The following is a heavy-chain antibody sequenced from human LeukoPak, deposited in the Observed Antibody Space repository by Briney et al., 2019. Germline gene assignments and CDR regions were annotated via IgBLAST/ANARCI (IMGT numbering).Heavy chain of an antibody. CDR3: ARQTGSGLFILP. CDR1: GGSMSSSNSY. D-gene: IGHD3/OR15-3a*01. J-gene: IGHJ4*02. Sequence: SETLSLTCTVSGGSMSSSNSYWGWIRQPPGKGLEWIGSIYYSGNTYYNASLKSQVSISIDTSKNQFSLRLTSVTAADTAVYYCARQTGSGLFILPGGQGTLVTVSS. V-gene: IGHV4-39*01. CDR2: IYYSGNT.